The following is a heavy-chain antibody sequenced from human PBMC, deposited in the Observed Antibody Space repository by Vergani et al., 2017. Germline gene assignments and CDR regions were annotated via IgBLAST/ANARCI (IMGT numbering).Heavy chain of an antibody. CDR3: AKDDLSYSIGYFDY. J-gene: IGHJ4*02. V-gene: IGHV3-30*02. D-gene: IGHD3-22*01. CDR2: ILYDGSNK. CDR1: GFTFSSYG. Sequence: QVQLVESGGGVVQPGGSLRLSCAASGFTFSSYGMHWVRQAPGKGLEWVAFILYDGSNKYYADSVKGRFTISRDNSKNTLYLQMNSLRAEDTAVYYCAKDDLSYSIGYFDYWGQGTLVTVSS.